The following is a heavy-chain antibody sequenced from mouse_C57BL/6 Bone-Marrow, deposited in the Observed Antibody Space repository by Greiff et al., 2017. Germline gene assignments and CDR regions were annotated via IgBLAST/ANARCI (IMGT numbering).Heavy chain of an antibody. CDR3: ARRNYYGSRSFAY. V-gene: IGHV5-17*01. CDR2: ISSGSSTI. CDR1: GFTFSDYG. J-gene: IGHJ3*01. Sequence: EVMLVESGGGLVKPGGSLKLSCAASGFTFSDYGMHWVRQAPEKGLEWVAYISSGSSTIYYADTVKGRFTIARDNAKNTLFLQMTSLRSEDTAMXYFARRNYYGSRSFAYWGQGTLVTVSA. D-gene: IGHD1-1*01.